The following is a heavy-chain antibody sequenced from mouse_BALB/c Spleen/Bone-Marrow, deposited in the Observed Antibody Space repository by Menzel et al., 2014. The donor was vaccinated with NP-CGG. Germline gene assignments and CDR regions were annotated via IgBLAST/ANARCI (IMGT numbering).Heavy chain of an antibody. CDR2: IYPGDGET. CDR3: ARKYGDY. CDR1: GYPFSSYW. Sequence: QVQLKQSGAELVRPGSSVKISCKASGYPFSSYWMNWVKQRPGQGLEWIGQIYPGDGETNYNGKFKGNATLTADKSSTTAYMQIISLTSEDSAVYFCARKYGDYWSQGTTLTVSS. D-gene: IGHD2-10*02. V-gene: IGHV1-80*01. J-gene: IGHJ2*01.